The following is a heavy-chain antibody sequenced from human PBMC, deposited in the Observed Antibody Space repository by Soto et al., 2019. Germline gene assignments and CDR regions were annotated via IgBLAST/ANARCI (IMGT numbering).Heavy chain of an antibody. D-gene: IGHD6-6*01. CDR3: ARPPPYATDV. CDR2: IYYSGNT. J-gene: IGHJ6*02. V-gene: IGHV4-30-4*01. CDR1: GGCISRGYYY. Sequence: PWKNVYLTCSVSGGCISRGYYYWGWTRQPPGKGLEWIGNIYYSGNTYYNPSLKSRLIISIDTSKNQFYLKVGSVTAADTAVYYSARPPPYATDVCGQGPPVTVSS.